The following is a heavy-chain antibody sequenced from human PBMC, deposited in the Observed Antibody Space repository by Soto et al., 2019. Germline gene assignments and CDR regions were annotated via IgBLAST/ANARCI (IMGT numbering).Heavy chain of an antibody. CDR3: ARAGYCSSTSCYGSYYYMDV. J-gene: IGHJ6*03. V-gene: IGHV3-21*01. CDR1: GFSFSIFT. Sequence: GGSLRLSCAASGFSFSIFTMNWVRQAPGKGLEWVSSISSNNNYIYNADSVKGRFTISRDNAKNSLYLQMHSLRAEDTAVYYCARAGYCSSTSCYGSYYYMDVWGKGTTVTVSS. CDR2: ISSNNNYI. D-gene: IGHD2-2*01.